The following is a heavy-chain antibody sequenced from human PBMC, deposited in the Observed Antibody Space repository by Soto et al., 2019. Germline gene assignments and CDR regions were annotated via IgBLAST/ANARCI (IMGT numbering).Heavy chain of an antibody. D-gene: IGHD1-26*01. V-gene: IGHV4-4*02. Sequence: QVQLQESGPGLVKPSGTLSLTCGVFGGSISNSNWWTWVRQPPGKGLEWIGEIYHTGSTNYNSSRMSRVTISLAKPNNQFSLKLSSVTAADTAVYYCAHRPIVGAAIWGQGTLVTVSS. CDR2: IYHTGST. CDR1: GGSISNSNW. CDR3: AHRPIVGAAI. J-gene: IGHJ4*02.